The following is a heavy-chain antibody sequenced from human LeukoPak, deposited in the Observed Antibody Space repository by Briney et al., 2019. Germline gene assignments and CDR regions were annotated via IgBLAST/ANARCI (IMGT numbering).Heavy chain of an antibody. CDR1: GFTFSSNW. D-gene: IGHD4-23*01. CDR3: ARGLNDYGGPPRY. J-gene: IGHJ4*02. V-gene: IGHV3-74*01. CDR2: INSDGSST. Sequence: GGSLRLSCAASGFTFSSNWMHWVRQAPGKGLVWVSRINSDGSSTSYADSGKGRFTISRDNAKNTLYLQMSSLRADDTAVYYCARGLNDYGGPPRYWGQGTLVTVS.